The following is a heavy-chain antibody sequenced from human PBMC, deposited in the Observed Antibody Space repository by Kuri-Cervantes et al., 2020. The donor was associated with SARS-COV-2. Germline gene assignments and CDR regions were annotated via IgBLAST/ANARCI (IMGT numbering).Heavy chain of an antibody. CDR1: GGSFSGYY. CDR3: ARPYSSSWYGGFDY. J-gene: IGHJ4*02. Sequence: GSLRLSCAVYGGSFSGYYWSWIRQPPGKGLEWIGEINHSGSTYYNPSLKSRVTISVDTSKNQFSLKLSSVTAADTAVYYCARPYSSSWYGGFDYWGQGTLVTVSS. V-gene: IGHV4-34*01. CDR2: INHSGST. D-gene: IGHD6-13*01.